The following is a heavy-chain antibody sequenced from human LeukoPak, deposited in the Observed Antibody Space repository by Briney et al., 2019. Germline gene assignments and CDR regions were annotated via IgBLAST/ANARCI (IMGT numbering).Heavy chain of an antibody. Sequence: GGSLRLSCAASGFTFDDYGMSWVRQAPGKGLEWVSGINWNGVNTNYADSVKGRFTISRDNAKNSLYLQMNSLRAEDMALYYCARGDVVVVPAQRDYYYYYYMDVWGKGTTVTVSS. CDR3: ARGDVVVVPAQRDYYYYYYMDV. J-gene: IGHJ6*03. CDR1: GFTFDDYG. CDR2: INWNGVNT. D-gene: IGHD2-15*01. V-gene: IGHV3-20*04.